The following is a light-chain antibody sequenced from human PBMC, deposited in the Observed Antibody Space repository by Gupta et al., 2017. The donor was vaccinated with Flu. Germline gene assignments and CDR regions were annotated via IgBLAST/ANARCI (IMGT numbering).Light chain of an antibody. V-gene: IGKV2-28*01. Sequence: VTPGEPASISCRSSQSLLHSNGYNYLDWFLQKPGQSPQLLIYLGSNRASGVPDRFSGSGSGTDFTLKISRVEAEDVGVYYCMQALQSPWTFGQGTKVAIK. CDR3: MQALQSPWT. CDR1: QSLLHSNGYNY. CDR2: LGS. J-gene: IGKJ1*01.